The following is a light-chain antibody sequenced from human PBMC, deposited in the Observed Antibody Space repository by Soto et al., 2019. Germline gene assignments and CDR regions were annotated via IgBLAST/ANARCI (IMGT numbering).Light chain of an antibody. V-gene: IGLV2-14*01. CDR1: SSDVGGYNY. J-gene: IGLJ2*01. Sequence: QSALTQPASVSGSPGQSITISCTGTSSDVGGYNYVSWYQQHPGKAPKLMIYEVSNRPSGVSNRFSGSKSGNTASLTISGLQAEDGADYYYSAYTSSSTVVFGGGTKLTVL. CDR3: SAYTSSSTVV. CDR2: EVS.